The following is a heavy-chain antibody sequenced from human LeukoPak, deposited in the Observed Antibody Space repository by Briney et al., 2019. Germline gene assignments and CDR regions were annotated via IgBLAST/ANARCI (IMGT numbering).Heavy chain of an antibody. D-gene: IGHD6-19*01. CDR2: IWYDGSKK. J-gene: IGHJ4*02. CDR1: GFTFSSYG. CDR3: ARGGPRIAMAATVDY. V-gene: IGHV3-33*01. Sequence: GGSLRLSCAASGFTFSSYGMHWVRQAPGKGLEWVAVIWYDGSKKYYSDSVKGRFTISRDNSKNTLYLQTNSLRVEDTAVYYCARGGPRIAMAATVDYWGQGTLVTVSS.